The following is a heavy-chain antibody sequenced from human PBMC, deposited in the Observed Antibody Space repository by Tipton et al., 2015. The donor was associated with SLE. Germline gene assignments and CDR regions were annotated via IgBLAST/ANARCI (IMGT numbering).Heavy chain of an antibody. CDR3: AKDRITMVQGVIDAFDI. CDR2: ISGSGGST. V-gene: IGHV3-23*01. D-gene: IGHD3-10*01. CDR1: GGTFSSYA. J-gene: IGHJ3*02. Sequence: SGPEVKKPGSSVKVSCKASGGTFSSYAMSWVRQAPGKGLEWVSAISGSGGSTYYADSVKGRFTISRDNSKNTLYLQMNSLRAEDTAVYYCAKDRITMVQGVIDAFDIWGQGTMVTVSS.